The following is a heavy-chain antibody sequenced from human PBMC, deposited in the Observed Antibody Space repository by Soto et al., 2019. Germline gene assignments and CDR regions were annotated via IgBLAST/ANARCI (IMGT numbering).Heavy chain of an antibody. J-gene: IGHJ3*02. V-gene: IGHV1-18*01. CDR3: ASQSPRGYSYGYDAFDI. CDR1: GYTFTSYG. CDR2: ISAYNVNT. D-gene: IGHD5-18*01. Sequence: EASVKVSCKASGYTFTSYGISWVRQAPGQGLEWMGWISAYNVNTNYAQKLQGRVTMTTDTSTSTAYMELRSLRSDDTAVYYCASQSPRGYSYGYDAFDIWGQGTMVTVSS.